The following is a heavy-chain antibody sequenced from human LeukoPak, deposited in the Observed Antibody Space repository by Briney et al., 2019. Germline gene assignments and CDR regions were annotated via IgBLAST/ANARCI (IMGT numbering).Heavy chain of an antibody. Sequence: SETPYLTCTVSGGSISSGSYYWSWIRQPAGKGLEWIGRIYTSGSTNYNPSLKSRVTISVDTSKNQFSLKLSSVTAADTAVYYCARLKKGFTFDYWGQGTLVTVSS. CDR3: ARLKKGFTFDY. V-gene: IGHV4-61*02. J-gene: IGHJ4*02. CDR2: IYTSGST. CDR1: GGSISSGSYY.